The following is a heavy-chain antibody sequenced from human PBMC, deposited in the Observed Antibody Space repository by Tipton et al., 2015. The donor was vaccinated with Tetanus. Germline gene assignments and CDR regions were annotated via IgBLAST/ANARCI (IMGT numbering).Heavy chain of an antibody. V-gene: IGHV1-46*01. J-gene: IGHJ2*01. D-gene: IGHD2-21*01. Sequence: QLVQSGAEVKKPGASVKVSCKASGYTFTAYYVHWVRQAPGQGLEWVGMINPSGCSTSYARKFQGRITLTSVTSTNTVYMGLNSLRSFDTAVYFCSRAVMFFDLGGRGPLVTVSS. CDR2: INPSGCST. CDR3: SRAVMFFDL. CDR1: GYTFTAYY.